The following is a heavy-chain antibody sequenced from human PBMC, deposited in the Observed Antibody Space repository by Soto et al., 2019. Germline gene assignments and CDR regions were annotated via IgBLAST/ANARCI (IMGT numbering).Heavy chain of an antibody. Sequence: GGSLRLSCAASGFTFSNAWMSWVRQAPGKGLEWVGRIKSKTDGGTTDYAAPVKGRFTISRNDSKNTLYLQMNSLKTEDTAMYYCARHILLGISPREYYAMDVWGQGTAVTVSS. CDR1: GFTFSNAW. D-gene: IGHD6-13*01. J-gene: IGHJ6*02. CDR2: IKSKTDGGTT. CDR3: ARHILLGISPREYYAMDV. V-gene: IGHV3-15*01.